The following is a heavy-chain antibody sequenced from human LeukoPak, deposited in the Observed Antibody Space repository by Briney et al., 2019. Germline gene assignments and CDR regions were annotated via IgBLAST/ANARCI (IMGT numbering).Heavy chain of an antibody. J-gene: IGHJ4*02. CDR2: ISYDGSNK. Sequence: GGSLRLSCAASGFTFSSYAMHWVRQAPGKGLEWVAVISYDGSNKYYADSVKGRFTISRDNSKNTLYLQMNSLRAEDTAVYYCARVEYSSSWPYFDYWGQGTLVTVSS. CDR3: ARVEYSSSWPYFDY. D-gene: IGHD6-6*01. CDR1: GFTFSSYA. V-gene: IGHV3-30-3*01.